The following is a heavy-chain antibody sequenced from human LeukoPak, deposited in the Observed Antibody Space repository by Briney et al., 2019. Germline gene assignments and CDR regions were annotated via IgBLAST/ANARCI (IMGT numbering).Heavy chain of an antibody. Sequence: SETLSLTCAVSGYSISSGYYWGWIRQPPGKGLEWIGSIYHSGSTYYNPSPKSRVTIPVDTSKNQFSLKLSSVTAADTAVYYCARDIGSGSDYWGQGTLVTVSS. CDR3: ARDIGSGSDY. CDR2: IYHSGST. CDR1: GYSISSGYY. J-gene: IGHJ4*02. V-gene: IGHV4-38-2*02. D-gene: IGHD3-10*01.